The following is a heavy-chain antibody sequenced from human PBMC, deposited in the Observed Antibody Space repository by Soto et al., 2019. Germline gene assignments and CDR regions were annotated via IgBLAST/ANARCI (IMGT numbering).Heavy chain of an antibody. J-gene: IGHJ6*02. V-gene: IGHV3-7*01. D-gene: IGHD3-3*01. Sequence: GGSLRLSCAASGFTFSNYWMNWVRQAPGKGLEWVADIKQDGSEKYYVDSVKGRFTISRANAKNSLYLQMNSLRAEDTAVYYCARERDYDFWSGSPLRLYYYYGMDVWGQGTTVTVSS. CDR3: ARERDYDFWSGSPLRLYYYYGMDV. CDR2: IKQDGSEK. CDR1: GFTFSNYW.